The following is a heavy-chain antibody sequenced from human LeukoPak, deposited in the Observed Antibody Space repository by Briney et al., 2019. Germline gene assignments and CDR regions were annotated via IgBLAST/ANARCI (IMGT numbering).Heavy chain of an antibody. V-gene: IGHV4-39*01. CDR2: IYYPGNT. D-gene: IGHD2-2*03. CDR3: VRQGDGYCTSTNCLFSFDY. CDR1: GDSISTNDYF. Sequence: PSETLSLTCTVSGDSISTNDYFWGWIRQSPGKGLEWIASIYYPGNTYYNPSLKSRVTISEDTSKNQFSLTLSSVTAADTAVYYCVRQGDGYCTSTNCLFSFDYWGQGTLVTVSS. J-gene: IGHJ4*02.